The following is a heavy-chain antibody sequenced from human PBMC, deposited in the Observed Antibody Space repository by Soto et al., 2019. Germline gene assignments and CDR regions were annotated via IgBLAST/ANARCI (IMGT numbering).Heavy chain of an antibody. V-gene: IGHV1-69*13. J-gene: IGHJ6*02. CDR2: IIPIFGTA. CDR3: ARSVPKDSSGYYYGLYYYYGMDV. CDR1: GGTFSSYA. Sequence: ASVKVSCKASGGTFSSYAISWVRQAPGQGLEWMGGIIPIFGTADYAQKFQGRVTITADESTSTAYIELSSLRSEDTAVYYCARSVPKDSSGYYYGLYYYYGMDVWGQGATVTVSS. D-gene: IGHD3-22*01.